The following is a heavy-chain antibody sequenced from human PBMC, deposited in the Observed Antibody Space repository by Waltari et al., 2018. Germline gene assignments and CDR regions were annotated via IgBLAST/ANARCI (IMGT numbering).Heavy chain of an antibody. CDR2: ISATGTRI. V-gene: IGHV3-23*01. CDR1: GLNIKDYG. D-gene: IGHD2-15*01. Sequence: EVQLLESGGGLVQPGGSLRLSCVASGLNIKDYGMSWVRQAPGKGLEGVSSISATGTRIYYADSVKGRFTISRDNSKNTMYVQMNSLSADDTAVYYCAKLWWGIYYYGMDVWGQGTAVTV. CDR3: AKLWWGIYYYGMDV. J-gene: IGHJ6*02.